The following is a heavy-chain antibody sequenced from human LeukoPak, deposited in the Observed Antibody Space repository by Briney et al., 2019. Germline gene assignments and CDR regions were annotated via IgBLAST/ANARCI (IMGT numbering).Heavy chain of an antibody. Sequence: GGSLRLSCEAPGFTFRSFAMSWVRQAPGKGLEWLSGISASGHYIYNADSVKGRFTISRDNSKNTLYIKINSLRAEDTAVYYCARDGSWGDYQFYFYMDVWGKGTTVTVSS. V-gene: IGHV3-23*01. CDR3: ARDGSWGDYQFYFYMDV. J-gene: IGHJ6*03. CDR1: GFTFRSFA. CDR2: ISASGHYI. D-gene: IGHD2-2*01.